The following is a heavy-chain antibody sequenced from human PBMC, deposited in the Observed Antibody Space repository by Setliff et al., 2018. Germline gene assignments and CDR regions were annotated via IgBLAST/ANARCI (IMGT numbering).Heavy chain of an antibody. CDR3: ARARTPTYDILTGYHHNSFFDY. D-gene: IGHD3-9*01. J-gene: IGHJ4*02. CDR2: ITSDGSST. V-gene: IGHV3-74*01. Sequence: GGSLRLSCAASGFTFSNYYMHWVRQAPGKGLVWVSRITSDGSSTTYTDSVKGRFTIARDNAKNSLYLQMNSLRAGDTAVYYCARARTPTYDILTGYHHNSFFDYWGQGTLVTVSS. CDR1: GFTFSNYY.